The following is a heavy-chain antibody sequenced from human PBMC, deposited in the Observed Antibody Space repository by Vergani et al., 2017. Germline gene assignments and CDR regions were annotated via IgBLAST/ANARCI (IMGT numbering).Heavy chain of an antibody. CDR3: ARGYHFDNSGYRNVLDI. Sequence: QVQPVQSGAEVKKPGASMKVSCKTSGYIFTGYYMHWVRLAPGQGLEWVGGINPKSGDTKYAQKFQGRVTMTRDTSINTAYMELSRLRGDDTAVYYCARGYHFDNSGYRNVLDIWGQGTRVTVSA. D-gene: IGHD3-22*01. J-gene: IGHJ3*02. V-gene: IGHV1-2*02. CDR2: INPKSGDT. CDR1: GYIFTGYY.